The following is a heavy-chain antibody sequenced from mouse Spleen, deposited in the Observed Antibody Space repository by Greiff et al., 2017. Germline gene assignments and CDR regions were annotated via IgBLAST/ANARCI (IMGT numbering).Heavy chain of an antibody. CDR1: GYTFTSYW. CDR2: IYPGNSDT. CDR3: TITTATRDWFAY. D-gene: IGHD1-2*01. J-gene: IGHJ3*01. Sequence: EVQLQESGTVLARPGASVKMSCKTSGYTFTSYWMHWVKQRPGQGLEWIGAIYPGNSDTSYNQKFKGKAKLTAVTSASTAYMELSSLTNEDSAVYYCTITTATRDWFAYWGQGTLVTVSA. V-gene: IGHV1-5*01.